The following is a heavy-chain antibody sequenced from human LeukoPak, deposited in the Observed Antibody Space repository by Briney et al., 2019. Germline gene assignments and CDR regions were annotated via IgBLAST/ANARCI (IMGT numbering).Heavy chain of an antibody. J-gene: IGHJ4*02. Sequence: GGSLRLSCAASGFTFSNYAMNWVRQAPGKGLEWVAVISYDGSNKYYADSVKGRFTISRDNSKNTLYLQMNSLRAEDTAVYYCASPYDSSGYCDYWGQGTLVTVSS. V-gene: IGHV3-30*03. CDR3: ASPYDSSGYCDY. CDR2: ISYDGSNK. CDR1: GFTFSNYA. D-gene: IGHD3-22*01.